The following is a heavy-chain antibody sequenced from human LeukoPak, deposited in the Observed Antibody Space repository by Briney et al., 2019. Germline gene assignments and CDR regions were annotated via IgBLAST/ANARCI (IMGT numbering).Heavy chain of an antibody. J-gene: IGHJ3*02. CDR2: ISSSSSTI. CDR3: ARDSYWLGGTIGAFDI. D-gene: IGHD3-10*01. CDR1: GFTFSSYA. Sequence: GGSPRLSCAASGFTFSSYAMSWVRQAPGKGLEWVSYISSSSSTIYYADSVKGRFTISRDNAKNSLYLQINSLRAGDTAVYYCARDSYWLGGTIGAFDIWGQGTMVTVSS. V-gene: IGHV3-48*01.